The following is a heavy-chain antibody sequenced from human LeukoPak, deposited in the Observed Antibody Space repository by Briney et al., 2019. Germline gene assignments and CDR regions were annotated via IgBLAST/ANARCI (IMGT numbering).Heavy chain of an antibody. CDR3: AKDLDYYDSSGSLGFDY. CDR1: GFTFSSYG. Sequence: GGSLRLSCAASGFTFSSYGMHWVRQAPGKGLEWVAVIWYDGCNKYYADSVKGRFTISRDNSKNTLYLQMNSLRAEDTAVYYCAKDLDYYDSSGSLGFDYWGQGTLVTVSS. J-gene: IGHJ4*02. D-gene: IGHD3-22*01. CDR2: IWYDGCNK. V-gene: IGHV3-33*06.